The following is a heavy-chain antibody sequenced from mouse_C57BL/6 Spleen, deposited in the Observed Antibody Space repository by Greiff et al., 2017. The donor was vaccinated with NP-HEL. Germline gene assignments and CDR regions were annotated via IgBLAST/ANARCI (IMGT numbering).Heavy chain of an antibody. V-gene: IGHV1-26*01. CDR3: ARRARSNYEWYYAMDY. J-gene: IGHJ4*01. CDR2: INPNNGGT. CDR1: GYTFTDYY. Sequence: EVQLQQSGPELVKPGASVKISCKASGYTFTDYYMNWVKQSHGKSLEWIGDINPNNGGTSYNQKFKGKATLTVDKSSSTAYMELRSLTSEDSAVYYCARRARSNYEWYYAMDYWGQGTSVTVSS. D-gene: IGHD2-5*01.